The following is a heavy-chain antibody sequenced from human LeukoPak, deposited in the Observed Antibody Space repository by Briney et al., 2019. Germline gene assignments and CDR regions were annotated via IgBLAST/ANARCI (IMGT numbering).Heavy chain of an antibody. D-gene: IGHD6-13*01. CDR1: GGSISSYY. CDR2: IYYSGST. V-gene: IGHV4-59*12. Sequence: SETLSLTCTVSGGSISSYYWSWIRQPPGKGLEWIGYIYYSGSTNYNPSLKSRVTISVDTSKNQFSLKLSSVTAADTAVYYCARDRGPYSSSWYDYWGQGTLVTVSS. J-gene: IGHJ4*02. CDR3: ARDRGPYSSSWYDY.